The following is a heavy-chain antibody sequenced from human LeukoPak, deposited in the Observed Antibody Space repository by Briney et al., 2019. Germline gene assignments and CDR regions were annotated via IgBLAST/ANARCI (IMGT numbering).Heavy chain of an antibody. D-gene: IGHD3-10*01. CDR3: ARDPPPNTYYYGSGAQGDY. Sequence: ASVKVSCKASGYTFTVYYMHWVRQAPGQGLEWMGWINPNSGGTNYAQKFQGRVTMTRDTSISTAYMELSRLRSDDTAVYYCARDPPPNTYYYGSGAQGDYWGQGTLVTVSS. CDR2: INPNSGGT. CDR1: GYTFTVYY. J-gene: IGHJ4*02. V-gene: IGHV1-2*02.